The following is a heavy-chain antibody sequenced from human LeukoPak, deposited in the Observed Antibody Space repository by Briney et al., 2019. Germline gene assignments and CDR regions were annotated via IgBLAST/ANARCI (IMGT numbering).Heavy chain of an antibody. J-gene: IGHJ4*02. CDR1: DGSLSSSSYY. Sequence: SETLALTCTVSDGSLSSSSYYWGWIRQPPGTGLEWIGSFYYIGSTYYNPSLKSRVTISVDTSKNQFSLKLSSVTAADTAVYYCARNDVWSGYYTGWIDYWGQGTLVTVSS. CDR2: FYYIGST. CDR3: ARNDVWSGYYTGWIDY. D-gene: IGHD3-3*01. V-gene: IGHV4-39*01.